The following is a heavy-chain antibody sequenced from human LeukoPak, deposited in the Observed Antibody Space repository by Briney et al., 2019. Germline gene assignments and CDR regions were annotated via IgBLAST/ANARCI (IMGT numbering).Heavy chain of an antibody. CDR3: ARDQSVRLLQTSSTYFKHVFAI. V-gene: IGHV1-18*01. J-gene: IGHJ3*02. CDR2: INAYNGNT. Sequence: ASVKVSCKTSGYTFTNYGISWVRQAPGLGLEWMGWINAYNGNTNYAQKVQGRVTMTTDTSTSTAYMELRSLRFDDTAVYYCARDQSVRLLQTSSTYFKHVFAIWRQGSMVTVSS. D-gene: IGHD6-13*01. CDR1: GYTFTNYG.